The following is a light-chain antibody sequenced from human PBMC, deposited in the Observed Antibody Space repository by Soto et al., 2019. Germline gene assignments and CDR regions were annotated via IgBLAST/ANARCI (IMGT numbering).Light chain of an antibody. CDR1: SSNIGSSY. Sequence: QSVLTQPPSASGTPGQRVTISCSGSSSNIGSSYVYWYQQLPGTAPKLLIYRNNQWPSGVPDRLSGSKSGTSASLAVSGRRSEDEADYYCAACDDSLSGVVFGGGTKLTVL. J-gene: IGLJ2*01. CDR2: RNN. V-gene: IGLV1-47*01. CDR3: AACDDSLSGVV.